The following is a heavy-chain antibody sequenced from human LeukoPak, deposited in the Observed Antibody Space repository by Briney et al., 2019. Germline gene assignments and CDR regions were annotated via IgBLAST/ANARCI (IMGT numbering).Heavy chain of an antibody. D-gene: IGHD1-26*01. CDR1: GASLSSSINY. V-gene: IGHV4-39*01. CDR3: ARNTGSYIDY. CDR2: IYYSGST. J-gene: IGHJ4*02. Sequence: SETLSLTCSVSGASLSSSINYWGWIRQPPGKGLEWNGSIYYSGSTSSTPSFKSRVTISAGTSNRQFSLELSSVTAGETAVYYWARNTGSYIDYWGQGTLVTVSS.